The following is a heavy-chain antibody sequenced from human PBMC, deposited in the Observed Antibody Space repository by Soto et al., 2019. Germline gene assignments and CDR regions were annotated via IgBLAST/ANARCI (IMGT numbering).Heavy chain of an antibody. V-gene: IGHV3-23*01. J-gene: IGHJ3*02. D-gene: IGHD2-15*01. CDR1: GFTFSSYA. Sequence: EVQLLEAGGGLVQPGGSLRLSCAASGFTFSSYAMSWVRQPPGKGLEWVSTISGGGDGTDYADSMKGHFTISRDNSKNTLYLQMNSLRAEDTAIYYCAKKGLGSLTTFCSGSGCHYAFDMWGQGTMVTVSS. CDR3: AKKGLGSLTTFCSGSGCHYAFDM. CDR2: ISGGGDGT.